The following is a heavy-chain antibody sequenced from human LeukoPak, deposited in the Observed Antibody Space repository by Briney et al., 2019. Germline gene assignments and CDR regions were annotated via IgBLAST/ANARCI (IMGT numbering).Heavy chain of an antibody. J-gene: IGHJ4*02. CDR3: ARDPVRRDSY. Sequence: GGSLRLSCAASGFTFDDYAMHWVRQAPGKGLEWVSGISWNSGSIGYADSVKGRFTISRDNAKNSLYLQMNSLRAEDTAVYYCARDPVRRDSYWGQGTLVTVSS. V-gene: IGHV3-9*01. CDR2: ISWNSGSI. CDR1: GFTFDDYA. D-gene: IGHD3-10*01.